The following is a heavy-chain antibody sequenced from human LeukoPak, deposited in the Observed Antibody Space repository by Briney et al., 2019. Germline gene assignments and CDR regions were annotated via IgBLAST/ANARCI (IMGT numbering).Heavy chain of an antibody. CDR3: ATGGIYSLLDY. V-gene: IGHV1-24*01. CDR2: IDPEDGET. CDR1: GHTLTDLS. J-gene: IGHJ4*02. D-gene: IGHD1-26*01. Sequence: ASVKVSCKVSGHTLTDLSTHWVRQAPGRGLEWMGGIDPEDGETIYAQKFQGRVTMTEDTSTYTAYMELSSLRSEDTAVYYCATGGIYSLLDYWGQGTLVTVSS.